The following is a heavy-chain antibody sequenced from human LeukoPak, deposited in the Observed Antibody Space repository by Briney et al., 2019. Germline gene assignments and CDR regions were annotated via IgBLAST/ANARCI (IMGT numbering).Heavy chain of an antibody. D-gene: IGHD3-22*01. CDR3: ARDASHYFDSSGYLGY. V-gene: IGHV3-9*01. J-gene: IGHJ4*02. Sequence: GGSLRLSCAASGFAFSSYAMSWVRQAPGKGLEWVSGISWNSGGIGSADSVKGRFTISRDNAKNSLYLQMNSLTPEDTALYYCARDASHYFDSSGYLGYWGRGTLVTVSS. CDR1: GFAFSSYA. CDR2: ISWNSGGI.